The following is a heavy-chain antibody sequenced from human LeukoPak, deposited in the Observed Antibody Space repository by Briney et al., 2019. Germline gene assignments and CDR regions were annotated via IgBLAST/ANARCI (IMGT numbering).Heavy chain of an antibody. J-gene: IGHJ4*02. CDR2: MNSNCGHT. V-gene: IGHV1-2*02. Sequence: GASVTVSCKPSGYRFTDNYENWDWHAPAPGGGRMGWMNSNCGHTNYAEAFEGRVTMTRDTTISKDYMELNRLRSDDRAVYYCAGRYNILSGFLFWGQGTLVTVSS. CDR1: GYRFTDNY. CDR3: AGRYNILSGFLF. D-gene: IGHD3-9*01.